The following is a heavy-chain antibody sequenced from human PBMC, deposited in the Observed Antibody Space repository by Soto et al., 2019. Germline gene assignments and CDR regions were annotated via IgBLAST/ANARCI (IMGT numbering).Heavy chain of an antibody. V-gene: IGHV2-70*01. CDR1: GFSLSTSGMC. Sequence: SGPTLVNPTQTLTLTCTFSGFSLSTSGMCVSWIRQPPGKALEWLALIDWDDDKYYSTSLKTRLTISKDTSKNQVVLTMTNMDPVDTATYYCARSIAAAGMRYGMDVWGQGTSVTVSS. CDR2: IDWDDDK. D-gene: IGHD6-13*01. CDR3: ARSIAAAGMRYGMDV. J-gene: IGHJ6*02.